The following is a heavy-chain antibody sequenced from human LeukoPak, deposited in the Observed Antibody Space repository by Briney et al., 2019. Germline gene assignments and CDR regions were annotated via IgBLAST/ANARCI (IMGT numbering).Heavy chain of an antibody. CDR2: IYYSGST. V-gene: IGHV4-59*08. D-gene: IGHD1-7*01. J-gene: IGHJ4*02. CDR3: ARAGRNWNYGYYFDY. Sequence: SETLSLTCTVSGGSISSYYWSWIRQPPGKGLEWIGYIYYSGSTNYNPSLKSRVTTSVDTSKNQFSLKLSSVTAADTAVYYCARAGRNWNYGYYFDYWGQGTLVTVSS. CDR1: GGSISSYY.